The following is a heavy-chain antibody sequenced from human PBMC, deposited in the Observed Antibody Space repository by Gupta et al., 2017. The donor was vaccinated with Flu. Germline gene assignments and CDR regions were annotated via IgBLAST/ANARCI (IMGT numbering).Heavy chain of an antibody. Sequence: VQLVESGGGVVKRGGSIRLTCEAYGFNFSRAWMSWGRKAPGKGLGLVDCIKSKNDGETTDDAAPVKSRITIARVNSKITLYRQMNSLVSEDAAVYYCTTGGPSYGAPVVHWGQGTLVTVSS. CDR1: GFNFSRAW. CDR2: IKSKNDGETT. J-gene: IGHJ4*02. V-gene: IGHV3-15*01. D-gene: IGHD5-18*01. CDR3: TTGGPSYGAPVVH.